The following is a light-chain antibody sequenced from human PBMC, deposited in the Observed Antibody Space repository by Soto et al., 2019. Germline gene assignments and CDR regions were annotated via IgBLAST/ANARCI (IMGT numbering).Light chain of an antibody. CDR2: HAS. J-gene: IGKJ1*01. V-gene: IGKV3D-15*01. CDR3: QQYNNWPPGA. Sequence: EIVMTQSAATLSVSPGERATLSCRASQSVSTNLAWYQQKPGQAPRLLIYHASTRAAGIPARFSGSGSGTEFTLTISSLQSEDSAVYYCQQYNNWPPGAFGQGTKVDIK. CDR1: QSVSTN.